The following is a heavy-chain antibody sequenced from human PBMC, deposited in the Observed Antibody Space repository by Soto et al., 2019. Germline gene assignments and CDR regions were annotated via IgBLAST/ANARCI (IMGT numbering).Heavy chain of an antibody. Sequence: GGSLRLSWTASGLTISSYDMHWVRQAPGKGLEWGAVIWYDGSNKYYADSVKGRFTISRDNSKNTLYLQMNSLRAEDTAVYYCARGSDGYSLFEYWGQGTLVT. J-gene: IGHJ4*02. CDR2: IWYDGSNK. D-gene: IGHD4-4*01. CDR3: ARGSDGYSLFEY. V-gene: IGHV3-33*01. CDR1: GLTISSYD.